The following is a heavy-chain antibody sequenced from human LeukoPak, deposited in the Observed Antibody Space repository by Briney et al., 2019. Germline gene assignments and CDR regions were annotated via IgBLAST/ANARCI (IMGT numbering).Heavy chain of an antibody. V-gene: IGHV3-53*01. J-gene: IGHJ5*02. Sequence: GGSLRLSCAASRLIVSDIYMSWVRQAPGKGLEWVSVIYSGGNTYYADSVTGRFTISRDASKNTLFLQMNSLRVEDTAVYYCASQSYARFDPWGQGTLVTVSS. D-gene: IGHD3-16*01. CDR3: ASQSYARFDP. CDR2: IYSGGNT. CDR1: RLIVSDIY.